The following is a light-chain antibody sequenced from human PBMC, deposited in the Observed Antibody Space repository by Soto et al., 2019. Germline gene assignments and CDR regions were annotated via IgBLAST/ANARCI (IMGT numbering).Light chain of an antibody. V-gene: IGKV3-11*01. CDR1: QSVGNN. J-gene: IGKJ1*01. Sequence: EIVLTQSPATLSLSPGERATLSCRASQSVGNNLAWYQQKPGQAPGLLIYEASTRATGIPARFSGSGSGTDFTLTISSLEPEDFAVYYCQQYGSSRWTFGQGTKVDIK. CDR3: QQYGSSRWT. CDR2: EAS.